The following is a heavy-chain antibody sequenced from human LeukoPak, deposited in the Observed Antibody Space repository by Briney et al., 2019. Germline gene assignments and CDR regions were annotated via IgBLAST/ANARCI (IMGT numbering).Heavy chain of an antibody. CDR1: GFTFSSCG. J-gene: IGHJ4*02. CDR3: AKGFACCTDY. V-gene: IGHV3-30*02. Sequence: GGSLRLSCAASGFTFSSCGMHWVRQAPGKGLEWVAFIPYDESNKYYADSVKGRFTISRDNSKNTVYLQMNSLRADDTAVYYCAKGFACCTDYWGQGTLVTVSS. CDR2: IPYDESNK. D-gene: IGHD2-8*01.